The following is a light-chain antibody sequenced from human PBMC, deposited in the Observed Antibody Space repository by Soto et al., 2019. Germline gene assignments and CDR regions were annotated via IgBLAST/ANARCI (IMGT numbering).Light chain of an antibody. Sequence: DIQMTQSPSTLSASVGDRVTITCRASQSISSWLAWYQQKPGKAPKLLIYDASSLASGVPSRFSGSGSGTEFTLTISSLQPDDFATYYCQQYNSYSPWTFGQGTKVEIK. J-gene: IGKJ1*01. CDR3: QQYNSYSPWT. CDR2: DAS. V-gene: IGKV1-5*01. CDR1: QSISSW.